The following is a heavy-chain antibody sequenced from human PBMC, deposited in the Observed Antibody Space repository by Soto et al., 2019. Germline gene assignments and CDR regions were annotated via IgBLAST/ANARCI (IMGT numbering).Heavy chain of an antibody. CDR1: GFTFSSYG. CDR2: ISYDGSNK. V-gene: IGHV3-30*18. Sequence: QVQLVESGGGVVQPGRSLRLSCAGSGFTFSSYGMHWVRQAPGKGLEWVAVISYDGSNKYYADSVKGRFTISRDNSKNTLYLQMNSLRAEDTAVYYCAKDRGITIFGVAAFAFDIWGQGTMVTVSS. D-gene: IGHD3-3*01. J-gene: IGHJ3*02. CDR3: AKDRGITIFGVAAFAFDI.